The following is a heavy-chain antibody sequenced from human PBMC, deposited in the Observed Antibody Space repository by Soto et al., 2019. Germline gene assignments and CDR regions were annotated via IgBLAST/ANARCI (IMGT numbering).Heavy chain of an antibody. V-gene: IGHV3-30*03. D-gene: IGHD3-16*01. J-gene: IGHJ5*01. CDR2: ISYDGSNK. Sequence: GGALRLSCAASGFTFSSYGMHWVRQAPGKGLEWVAVISYDGSNKYYADSVKGRCTISRDNSKNTLYLQMNSLIAEDTAVYYCGRVGEGATRHTDPDSWGQGILVTVSS. CDR3: GRVGEGATRHTDPDS. CDR1: GFTFSSYG.